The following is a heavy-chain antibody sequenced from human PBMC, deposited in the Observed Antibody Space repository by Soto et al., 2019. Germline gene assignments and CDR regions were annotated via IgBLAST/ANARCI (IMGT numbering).Heavy chain of an antibody. V-gene: IGHV4-39*01. CDR1: GGSISSSSYY. CDR3: ARHAAQVVPAPSFNWFDP. Sequence: PSETLSLTCTVSGGSISSSSYYWGWIRQPPGKGLEWIGSIYYSGSTYYNPSLKSRVTISVDTSKNQFSLKLSSVTAADTAVYYCARHAAQVVPAPSFNWFDPWGQGTLVTVSS. D-gene: IGHD2-2*01. J-gene: IGHJ5*02. CDR2: IYYSGST.